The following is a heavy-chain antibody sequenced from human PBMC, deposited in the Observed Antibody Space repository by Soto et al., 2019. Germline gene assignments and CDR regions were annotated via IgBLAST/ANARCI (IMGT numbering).Heavy chain of an antibody. CDR1: GYTFVNYD. CDR2: ISVYNGNT. CDR3: ARRVVVLTSDWFDP. J-gene: IGHJ5*02. V-gene: IGHV1-18*01. Sequence: QVQLVQSGAEVKKPGASVKVSCKASGYTFVNYDISWVRQAPGQGLEWMGWISVYNGNTNYAQKVQGRVTMTTDTSTSTAYMALRSLGSDDTAVYYCARRVVVLTSDWFDPWGQGTLVTVSS. D-gene: IGHD2-15*01.